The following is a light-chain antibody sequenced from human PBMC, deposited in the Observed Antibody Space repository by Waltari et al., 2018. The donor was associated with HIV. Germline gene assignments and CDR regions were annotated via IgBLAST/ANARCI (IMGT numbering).Light chain of an antibody. CDR2: GAS. Sequence: PATLSVSPGERATLSCRASQSVSSNLAWYQQKPGKAPRLLIYGASTRATGIPARFSGSGSGTEFTLTISSLQSEDFAVYYCQQYNKWPLTFGGGTKVEIK. CDR1: QSVSSN. CDR3: QQYNKWPLT. J-gene: IGKJ4*01. V-gene: IGKV3D-15*01.